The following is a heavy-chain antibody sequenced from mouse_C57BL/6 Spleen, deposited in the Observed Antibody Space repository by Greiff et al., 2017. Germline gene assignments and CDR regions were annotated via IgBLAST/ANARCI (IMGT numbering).Heavy chain of an antibody. V-gene: IGHV3-6*01. D-gene: IGHD1-1*01. CDR2: ISYDGSN. CDR3: ARVTTGVATPYWYFDV. J-gene: IGHJ1*03. CDR1: GYSITSGYY. Sequence: ESGPGLVKPSQSLSLTCSVTGYSITSGYYWNWIRQFPGNKLEWMGYISYDGSNNYNPSLKNRISITRDTSKNQFFLKLNSVTTEDTATYYCARVTTGVATPYWYFDVWGTGTTVTVSS.